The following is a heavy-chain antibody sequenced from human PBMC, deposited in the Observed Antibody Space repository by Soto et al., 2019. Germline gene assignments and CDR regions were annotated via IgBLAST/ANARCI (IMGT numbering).Heavy chain of an antibody. V-gene: IGHV1-69*12. CDR3: TRCGIRYHSIGYYLGIDGMDV. D-gene: IGHD3-22*01. CDR1: GGTFNSYA. J-gene: IGHJ6*02. Sequence: QVQLVQSGAEVKKPESSVRVSCKASGGTFNSYAITWVRQAPGQGLEWMGGTLPMFGTTNYAEKFQGRVTISADEATHTAYMELSSLRSEDTAAYYCTRCGIRYHSIGYYLGIDGMDVWGQGTTVIVSS. CDR2: TLPMFGTT.